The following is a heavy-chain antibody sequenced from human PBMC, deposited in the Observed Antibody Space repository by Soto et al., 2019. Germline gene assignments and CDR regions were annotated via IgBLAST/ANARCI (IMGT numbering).Heavy chain of an antibody. CDR1: GFTFTSSA. Sequence: SVKVSCKASGFTFTSSAVQWVRQARGQRLEWIGWIVVGSGNTNYAQKFQERVTITRDMSTSTAYMQLSSLRSEDTAVYYCAREKIGGRGCSNGICYGNWFDPWGLGTLVTVSS. V-gene: IGHV1-58*01. CDR2: IVVGSGNT. D-gene: IGHD2-8*01. CDR3: AREKIGGRGCSNGICYGNWFDP. J-gene: IGHJ5*02.